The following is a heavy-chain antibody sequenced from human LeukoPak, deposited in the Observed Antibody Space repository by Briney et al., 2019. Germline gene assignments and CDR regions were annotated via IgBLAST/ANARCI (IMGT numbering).Heavy chain of an antibody. J-gene: IGHJ6*03. V-gene: IGHV6-1*01. CDR3: ARDRYSSGWEDYYYYMDV. Sequence: SQTLSLTCAISGDIVSSNSAAWNWIRQSPSRGLEWLGRTYYRSKLYNDYAVSVKSRITINPDTSKNQFSLQLNSVTPEDTAVYYCARDRYSSGWEDYYYYMDVWGKGPRSPSP. CDR2: TYYRSKLYN. CDR1: GDIVSSNSAA. D-gene: IGHD6-19*01.